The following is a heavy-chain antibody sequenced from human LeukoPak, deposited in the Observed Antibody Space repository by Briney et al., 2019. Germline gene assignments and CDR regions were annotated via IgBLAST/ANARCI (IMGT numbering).Heavy chain of an antibody. J-gene: IGHJ4*02. CDR2: INHSGGT. V-gene: IGHV4-34*01. CDR3: ARGISFPPDDYGDYVVYYFDY. D-gene: IGHD4-17*01. Sequence: SETLSLTCAVYGGSFSGYYWSWIRQPPGKGLEWIGEINHSGGTNYNPSLKSRVTISVDTSKNQFSLKLSSVTAADTAVYYCARGISFPPDDYGDYVVYYFDYWGQGTLVTVSS. CDR1: GGSFSGYY.